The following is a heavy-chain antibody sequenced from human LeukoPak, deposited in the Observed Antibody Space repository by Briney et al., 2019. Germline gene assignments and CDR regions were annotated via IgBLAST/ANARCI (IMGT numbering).Heavy chain of an antibody. CDR3: ARDSGSSWFRNGGYYFDY. V-gene: IGHV1-69*05. J-gene: IGHJ4*02. CDR1: GGTFSSYA. CDR2: IIPIFGTA. Sequence: ASAKVSCKASGGTFSSYAISWVRQAPGQGLEWMGRIIPIFGTANYAQKLQGRVTITTDESTSTAYMELSSLRSEDTAVYYCARDSGSSWFRNGGYYFDYWGQGTLVTVSS. D-gene: IGHD6-13*01.